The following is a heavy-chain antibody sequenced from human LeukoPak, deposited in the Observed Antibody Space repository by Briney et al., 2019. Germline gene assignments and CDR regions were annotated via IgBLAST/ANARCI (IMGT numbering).Heavy chain of an antibody. J-gene: IGHJ5*02. D-gene: IGHD3-10*01. CDR1: GFTFSSYG. V-gene: IGHV3-23*01. Sequence: GGSLRLSCAASGFTFSSYGMNWVRQSPGKGLEWVSVISGTGGSTYYADSVRGRFTISRDNSKNTLYLQMNSLRAEDTAVYYCAKDRGVLWFGELLRDNWFDPWGQGTLVTVSS. CDR2: ISGTGGST. CDR3: AKDRGVLWFGELLRDNWFDP.